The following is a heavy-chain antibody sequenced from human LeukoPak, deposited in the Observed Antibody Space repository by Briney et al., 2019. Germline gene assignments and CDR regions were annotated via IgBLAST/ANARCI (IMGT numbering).Heavy chain of an antibody. D-gene: IGHD3-22*01. Sequence: GGSLRLSCAASGFTFSTYSMNWVRQAPGKGLEWVAVISYDGSNEYYADSVKGRFTISRDNSKNTLFLQMNSLRPEDTAVYHCAKVALFSGYYPPFDYWGQGTLVTVSS. V-gene: IGHV3-30*18. CDR3: AKVALFSGYYPPFDY. J-gene: IGHJ4*02. CDR2: ISYDGSNE. CDR1: GFTFSTYS.